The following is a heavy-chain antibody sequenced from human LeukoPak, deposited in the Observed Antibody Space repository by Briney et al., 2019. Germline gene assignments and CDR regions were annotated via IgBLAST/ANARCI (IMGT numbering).Heavy chain of an antibody. V-gene: IGHV1-2*02. CDR3: AREGIAAHNDAFDI. Sequence: ASVKVSCKASGYTFTGYYMHWVRQAPGQGLEWMGWINPDSGGTNYAQKFQGRVTMTRGTSISTAYMELSRLRSDDTAVYYCAREGIAAHNDAFDIWGQGTMVTVSS. CDR2: INPDSGGT. J-gene: IGHJ3*02. D-gene: IGHD6-13*01. CDR1: GYTFTGYY.